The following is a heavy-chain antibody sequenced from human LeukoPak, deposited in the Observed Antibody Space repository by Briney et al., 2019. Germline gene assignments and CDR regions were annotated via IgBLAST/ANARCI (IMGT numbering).Heavy chain of an antibody. D-gene: IGHD6-19*01. CDR1: GASLDNYY. CDR3: ARGRYSSGWPHRAYCFDY. J-gene: IGHJ4*02. V-gene: IGHV4-34*01. Sequence: SETLTLTCAVYGASLDNYYWAWIRQSPVKGLEWIGEIDHVGRSRYNPSLKSRLTISVDTSKNQFSLKLSSVTAADTAVYYCARGRYSSGWPHRAYCFDYWGQGTLVTVSS. CDR2: IDHVGRS.